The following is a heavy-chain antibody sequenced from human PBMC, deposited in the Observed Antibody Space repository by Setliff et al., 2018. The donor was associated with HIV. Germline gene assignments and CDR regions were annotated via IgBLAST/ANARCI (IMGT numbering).Heavy chain of an antibody. CDR3: ARSGSSSPYYFDY. D-gene: IGHD6-6*01. J-gene: IGHJ4*02. V-gene: IGHV4-31*03. CDR1: GGSINNDIYF. Sequence: SETLSLTCSVSGGSINNDIYFWSWIRQHPGKGLEWIGYIYYSGSTYYNPSLKNRITISVDTSKNQFSLRLSSVTAADTAVYYCARSGSSSPYYFDYWGQGTLVTVSS. CDR2: IYYSGST.